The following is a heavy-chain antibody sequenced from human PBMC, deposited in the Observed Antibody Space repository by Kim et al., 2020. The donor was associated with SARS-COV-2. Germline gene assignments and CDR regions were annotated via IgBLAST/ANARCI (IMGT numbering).Heavy chain of an antibody. CDR3: ARDRYDILTAFYGMDV. Sequence: PSLKSRVTISVDTSKNPFSLKLSSVTAADTAVYYCARDRYDILTAFYGMDVWGQGTTVTVSS. J-gene: IGHJ6*02. V-gene: IGHV4-31*02. D-gene: IGHD3-9*01.